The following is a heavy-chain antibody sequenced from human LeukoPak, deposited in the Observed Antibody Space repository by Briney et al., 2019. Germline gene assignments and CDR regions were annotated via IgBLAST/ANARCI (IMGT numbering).Heavy chain of an antibody. J-gene: IGHJ4*02. V-gene: IGHV3-9*03. CDR2: ISWNSGSI. Sequence: GGSLRLSCAASGFTFDDYAMHWVRQAPGKGLEWVSGISWNSGSIGYADSVKGRFTISRDNAKNSLYLQMNSLRAEDMALDYCAKDIITGGSWYGYFDYWGQGTLVTVSS. CDR3: AKDIITGGSWYGYFDY. D-gene: IGHD6-13*01. CDR1: GFTFDDYA.